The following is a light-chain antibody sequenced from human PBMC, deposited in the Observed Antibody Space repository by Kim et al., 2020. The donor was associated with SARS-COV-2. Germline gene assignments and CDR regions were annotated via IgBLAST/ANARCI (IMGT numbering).Light chain of an antibody. CDR2: RNN. CDR3: STWDNSLSAWV. V-gene: IGLV10-54*04. CDR1: RNNVGDGG. Sequence: QTATLTCTGNRNNVGDGGAALLQQHQGHPPKLLSYRNNNRPSGISDRFSASRSGNTASLTITGLQPEDEADYYCSTWDNSLSAWVFGGGTQLTVL. J-gene: IGLJ3*02.